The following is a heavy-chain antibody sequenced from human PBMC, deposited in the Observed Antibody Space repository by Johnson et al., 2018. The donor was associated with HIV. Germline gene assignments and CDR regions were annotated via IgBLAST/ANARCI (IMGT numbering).Heavy chain of an antibody. J-gene: IGHJ3*02. CDR2: LYSGGNT. Sequence: EVQLVESGGGVVQPGGSLRLSCGASGFSVSDSYMNWVRQAPGQGLEWVSVLYSGGNTYYADSVRGRFTISRDTSKNTLYLQMSSLKVEDTALYYCARDGESQQLPLGDALDIWGQGTMVTVSS. D-gene: IGHD6-13*01. V-gene: IGHV3-66*01. CDR1: GFSVSDSY. CDR3: ARDGESQQLPLGDALDI.